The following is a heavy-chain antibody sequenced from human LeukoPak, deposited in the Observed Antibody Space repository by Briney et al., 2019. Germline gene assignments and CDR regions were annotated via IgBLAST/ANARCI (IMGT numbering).Heavy chain of an antibody. J-gene: IGHJ1*01. CDR3: ARDHYYDSSGYTFRH. V-gene: IGHV4-39*07. D-gene: IGHD3-22*01. CDR1: GASINSSSYY. CDR2: MYYRGST. Sequence: SETLSLTCTVSGASINSSSYYWGWVRQPPGKGLEWIGSMYYRGSTYYIPSLKSRVTISVDTSKNQFSLKLSSVTAADTAVYYCARDHYYDSSGYTFRHWGQGTLVTVSS.